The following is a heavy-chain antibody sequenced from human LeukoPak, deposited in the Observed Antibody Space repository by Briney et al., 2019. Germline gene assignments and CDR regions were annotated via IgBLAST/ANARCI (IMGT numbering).Heavy chain of an antibody. CDR1: GESVSSKSAA. V-gene: IGHV6-1*01. Sequence: SQTLSLTCAISGESVSSKSAAWNWIRQSPSRGLEWLGRTYYRSKWYNDYAVSVKSRITINPDTSKNQFSLQLNSVTPEDTAVYYCPRERVQCSGWSPNWFDPWGQGSLVTVSS. CDR2: TYYRSKWYN. D-gene: IGHD6-19*01. J-gene: IGHJ5*02. CDR3: PRERVQCSGWSPNWFDP.